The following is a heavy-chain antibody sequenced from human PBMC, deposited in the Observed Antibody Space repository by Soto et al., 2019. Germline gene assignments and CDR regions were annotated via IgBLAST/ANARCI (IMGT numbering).Heavy chain of an antibody. CDR1: GYTFTSYG. CDR3: ARGFGCSSTSCSSMYFDY. J-gene: IGHJ4*02. V-gene: IGHV1-18*01. D-gene: IGHD2-2*01. Sequence: ASVKVSCKASGYTFTSYGISWVRQAPGQGLEWMGWISAYNGNTNYAQKLQGRVTMTTDTSTSTAYMELRSLRSDDTAVYYCARGFGCSSTSCSSMYFDYWGQGTLVTVSS. CDR2: ISAYNGNT.